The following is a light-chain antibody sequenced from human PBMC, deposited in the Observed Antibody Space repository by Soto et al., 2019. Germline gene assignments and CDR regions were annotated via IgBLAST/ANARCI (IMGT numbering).Light chain of an antibody. CDR3: QQHSNLPPIT. V-gene: IGKV3-11*01. Sequence: QSPATLSLSPGERATLSCRASQSVSSYLAWYQQKPGQAPRLLIYDASNRATGIPARFSGSGSGTDFTLTISSLEPEDFAVYYCQQHSNLPPITFGQGTRLEIK. CDR1: QSVSSY. CDR2: DAS. J-gene: IGKJ5*01.